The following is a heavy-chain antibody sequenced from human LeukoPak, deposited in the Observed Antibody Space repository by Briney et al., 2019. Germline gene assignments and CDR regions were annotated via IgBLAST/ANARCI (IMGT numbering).Heavy chain of an antibody. CDR3: ATFWSFSGSDNWSDP. D-gene: IGHD1-26*01. CDR2: FDPEDGET. J-gene: IGHJ5*02. V-gene: IGHV1-24*01. Sequence: GASVKVSCKVSGYTLTELSMHWVRQAPGKGLEWMGGFDPEDGETIYAQKFQGRVTMTEDTSTDTAYMELSSLRSEDTAVYYCATFWSFSGSDNWSDPWGQGTLVTVSS. CDR1: GYTLTELS.